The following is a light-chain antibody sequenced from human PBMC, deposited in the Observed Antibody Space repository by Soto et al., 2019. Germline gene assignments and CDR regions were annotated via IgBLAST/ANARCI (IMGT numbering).Light chain of an antibody. CDR1: QSVTSSH. V-gene: IGKV3-20*01. J-gene: IGKJ1*01. CDR2: GAS. CDR3: QQYGGSPRT. Sequence: EIVLTQSPGTLSLSPGERATLSCRASQSVTSSHLAWYQQKPGQAPRLLMYGASNRATGIPDRFSGSGSGTDFTLTVSRPEPEDFAVYYCQQYGGSPRTFGQGTKVDIK.